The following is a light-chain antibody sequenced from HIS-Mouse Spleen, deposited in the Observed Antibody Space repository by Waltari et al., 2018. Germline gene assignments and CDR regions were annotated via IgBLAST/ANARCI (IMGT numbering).Light chain of an antibody. V-gene: IGLV1-44*01. Sequence: QSVLTPPPSASGTPGQRVTISCSGSSSKIGSNTVNWYQQLPGTAPKLLIYGNYPRPSWVPDRFSCSKSGTSASLALSGLQSEDEADYYCAAWDDSLNGPVFGGGTKLTVL. CDR1: SSKIGSNT. CDR2: GNY. J-gene: IGLJ3*02. CDR3: AAWDDSLNGPV.